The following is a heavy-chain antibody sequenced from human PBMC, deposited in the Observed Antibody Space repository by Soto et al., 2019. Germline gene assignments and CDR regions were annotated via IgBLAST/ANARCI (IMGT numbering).Heavy chain of an antibody. D-gene: IGHD1-26*01. Sequence: EVQLVESGGGLVQPGGSLRLSCAASGFTFKNYWMSWLRQAPGKGLEWAANIKEDGSETYYVDSVKGRFTISRDNAKNSLYLQMNSLRAEDKAVYYCAKGGSWDLDYWGQGALVTVSS. V-gene: IGHV3-7*01. CDR3: AKGGSWDLDY. CDR1: GFTFKNYW. CDR2: IKEDGSET. J-gene: IGHJ4*02.